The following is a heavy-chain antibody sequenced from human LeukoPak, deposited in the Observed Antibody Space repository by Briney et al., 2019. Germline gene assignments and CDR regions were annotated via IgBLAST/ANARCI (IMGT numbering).Heavy chain of an antibody. CDR2: IRSNAYGGTT. CDR3: TRGYCISGNCYSPDCLDS. CDR1: GFTFGDYA. D-gene: IGHD2-15*01. Sequence: PGGSLRLSCTVSGFTFGDYAMSWVRQAPGKGLEWVGFIRSNAYGGTTKYAASVEDRFTISRDDSKSIAYLQMDSLKTEDTAVYYCTRGYCISGNCYSPDCLDSWGQGTLVTVSS. J-gene: IGHJ4*02. V-gene: IGHV3-49*04.